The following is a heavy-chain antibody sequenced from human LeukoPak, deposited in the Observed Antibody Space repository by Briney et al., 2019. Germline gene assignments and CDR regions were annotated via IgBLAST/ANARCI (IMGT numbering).Heavy chain of an antibody. CDR3: ARDWGVTMISVPFDI. D-gene: IGHD3-22*01. V-gene: IGHV1-18*01. J-gene: IGHJ3*02. CDR1: GYTFTSYG. Sequence: ASVKVSCKASGYTFTSYGISWVRRAPGQGLEWMGWISAYNGNTNYAQKLQGRVTMTTDTSTSTAYMELRSLRSDDTAVYYCARDWGVTMISVPFDIWGQGTMVTVSS. CDR2: ISAYNGNT.